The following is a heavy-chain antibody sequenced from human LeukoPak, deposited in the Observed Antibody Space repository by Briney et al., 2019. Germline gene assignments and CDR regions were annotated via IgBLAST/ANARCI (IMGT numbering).Heavy chain of an antibody. J-gene: IGHJ5*02. V-gene: IGHV4-38-2*02. Sequence: KPWETLSLTCAVSGYSITSGFSWGWIRQPPGKGLEWIGTISHSGTTEYKSTLESRLTISMDTSKNLFSLRLTSVTAADTAVYYCAREGPVPGIDPWGQGTLVTVSS. CDR3: AREGPVPGIDP. CDR1: GYSITSGFS. CDR2: ISHSGTT.